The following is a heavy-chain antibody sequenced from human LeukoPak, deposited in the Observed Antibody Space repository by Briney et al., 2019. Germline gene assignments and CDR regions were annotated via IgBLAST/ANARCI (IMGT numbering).Heavy chain of an antibody. CDR1: GFTFSSYA. Sequence: PGRSLRLSCSASGFTFSSYAMHWVRLAPGKGLEYVSAISSNGGSRYYADSVKGRFTISRDNSKNTLYLQMSSLRAEDTAVYYCVVQGWVFRAPTQYYFDYWGQGTLVTVSS. CDR2: ISSNGGSR. CDR3: VVQGWVFRAPTQYYFDY. V-gene: IGHV3-64D*06. D-gene: IGHD1-1*01. J-gene: IGHJ4*02.